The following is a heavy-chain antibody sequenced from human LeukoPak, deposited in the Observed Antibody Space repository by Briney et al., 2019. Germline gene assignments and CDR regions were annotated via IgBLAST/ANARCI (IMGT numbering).Heavy chain of an antibody. CDR2: IYYSGST. CDR3: VRGPGGIAAAGYYFDY. D-gene: IGHD6-13*01. J-gene: IGHJ4*02. CDR1: GGSISSYY. V-gene: IGHV4-59*01. Sequence: PSETLSLTCTVSGGSISSYYWSWIRQPPGKGLEWIGYIYYSGSTNYNPSLKSRVTISVDTSKNQFSLKLSSVTAADTAVYYCVRGPGGIAAAGYYFDYWGQGTLVTVSS.